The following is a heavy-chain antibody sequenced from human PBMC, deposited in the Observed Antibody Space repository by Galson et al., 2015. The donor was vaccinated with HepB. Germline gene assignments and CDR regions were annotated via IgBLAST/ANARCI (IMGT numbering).Heavy chain of an antibody. D-gene: IGHD5-18*01. CDR3: AKGYGLFDS. J-gene: IGHJ5*01. CDR1: GFTFRRSG. CDR2: IWHDGSNQ. Sequence: LRLSCAASGFTFRRSGMHWVRQTPGKGLEWVAVIWHDGSNQFYAKSVKGRFTVSRDNSKNTLYLQMNSLRGDDTGLYFCAKGYGLFDSWGHGILVTVSS. V-gene: IGHV3-33*06.